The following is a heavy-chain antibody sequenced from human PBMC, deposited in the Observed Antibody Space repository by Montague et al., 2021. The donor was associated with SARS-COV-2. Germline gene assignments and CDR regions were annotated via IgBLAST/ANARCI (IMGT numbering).Heavy chain of an antibody. V-gene: IGHV4-31*03. CDR3: ARVRARITMIVVVINGECDP. CDR2: IYYSGXT. J-gene: IGHJ5*02. Sequence: TLSLTCTVSGGSISSGGYYWSWIRQHPGKGLEWIGYIYYSGXTXYXXXXKXRVTISVDTSKNQFSLKLRSVTAADTAVYYCARVRARITMIVVVINGECDPWGQGTLVTVSS. CDR1: GGSISSGGYY. D-gene: IGHD3-22*01.